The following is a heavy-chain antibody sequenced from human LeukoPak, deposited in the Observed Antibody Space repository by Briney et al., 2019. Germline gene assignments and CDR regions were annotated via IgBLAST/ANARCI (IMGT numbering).Heavy chain of an antibody. J-gene: IGHJ3*02. CDR1: GFTFSSYR. D-gene: IGHD2-8*01. V-gene: IGHV3-21*01. CDR3: ARDNGYAFDI. Sequence: GGSRRFSCAASGFTFSSYRMNWFRQAPGKGLEWVSSISSSSSYIYYADSVKGRFTISRDNAKNSLYLQMNSLRAEDTAVYYCARDNGYAFDIWGQGTMVTVSS. CDR2: ISSSSSYI.